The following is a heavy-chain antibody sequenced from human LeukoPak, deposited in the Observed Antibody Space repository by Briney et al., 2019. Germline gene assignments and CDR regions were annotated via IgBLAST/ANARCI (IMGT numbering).Heavy chain of an antibody. D-gene: IGHD6-19*01. V-gene: IGHV3-7*04. CDR2: ISHGGSKI. CDR3: ARAGSTGSVDY. J-gene: IGHJ4*02. Sequence: GGSLRLSCAASAFTFSSYWMTWVRQAPGKGLEWVAIISHGGSKINYVDSVKGRFTVSRDNAKNSLHLQMNSLRAEDTAVYYCARAGSTGSVDYWGQGTLVTVSS. CDR1: AFTFSSYW.